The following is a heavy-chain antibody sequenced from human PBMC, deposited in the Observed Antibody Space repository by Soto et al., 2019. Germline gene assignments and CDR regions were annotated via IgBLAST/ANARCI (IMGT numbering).Heavy chain of an antibody. CDR2: IIPLFGTA. Sequence: GASVKVSCKASGYTFTGYYMHWVRQAPGQGLEWMGGIIPLFGTANYAQKFQGRVTIIADGSTSTAYMELSSLRSEDTAVYYCGRNIKVFLNGSGYYTIYLDYWGQGTLVTGSA. CDR3: GRNIKVFLNGSGYYTIYLDY. D-gene: IGHD3-22*01. V-gene: IGHV1-69*13. CDR1: GYTFTGYY. J-gene: IGHJ4*02.